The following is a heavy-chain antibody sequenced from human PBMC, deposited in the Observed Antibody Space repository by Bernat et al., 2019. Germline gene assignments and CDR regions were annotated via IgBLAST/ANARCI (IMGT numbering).Heavy chain of an antibody. CDR3: ANWSYNDSSGHDAFDI. J-gene: IGHJ3*02. CDR1: GFTFSSYG. CDR2: ISYDGSNK. V-gene: IGHV3-30*18. Sequence: QVQLVESGGGVVQPGRSLRLSCAASGFTFSSYGMHWVRQAPGKGLEWVAVISYDGSNKYYADSVKGRFTISRDNSKNTLYLQMNSLRAEDTAVYYCANWSYNDSSGHDAFDIWGQGTMVTVSS. D-gene: IGHD3-22*01.